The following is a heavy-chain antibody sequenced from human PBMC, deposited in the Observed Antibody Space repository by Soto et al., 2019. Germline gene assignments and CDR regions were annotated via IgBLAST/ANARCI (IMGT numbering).Heavy chain of an antibody. Sequence: EVQLVESGGGSVQPGGSLSLCCVVSGFTFSSYWMTWVRQAPGKGLEWVANIKQDGSEKYYVDSVKGRFTISRDNAKSSLHLQMNSLRGEDTAVYYCTRRLYCPNGLCSKGGDLPWGQGTLVTVSS. D-gene: IGHD2-8*01. CDR3: TRRLYCPNGLCSKGGDLP. CDR2: IKQDGSEK. CDR1: GFTFSSYW. V-gene: IGHV3-7*03. J-gene: IGHJ5*02.